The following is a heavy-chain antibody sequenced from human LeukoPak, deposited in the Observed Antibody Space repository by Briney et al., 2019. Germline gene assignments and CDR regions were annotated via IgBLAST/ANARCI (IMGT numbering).Heavy chain of an antibody. Sequence: PSETLSLTCAVYGGSFSGYYWSWIRQPPGKGLEWIGEINHSGSTNYNPSLKSRVTISVDTSKNQFSLKLSSVTAADTAVYYCASPAAFGSGSSYYPFDYWGQGTLVTVSS. J-gene: IGHJ4*02. CDR2: INHSGST. CDR1: GGSFSGYY. CDR3: ASPAAFGSGSSYYPFDY. V-gene: IGHV4-34*01. D-gene: IGHD3-10*01.